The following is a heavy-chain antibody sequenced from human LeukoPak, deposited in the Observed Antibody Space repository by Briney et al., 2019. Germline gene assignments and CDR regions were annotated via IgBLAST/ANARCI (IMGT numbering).Heavy chain of an antibody. V-gene: IGHV1-46*01. CDR1: GYTFTSYY. CDR2: INPSGGST. CDR3: ARACFYDSSGYYSPDDY. D-gene: IGHD3-22*01. J-gene: IGHJ4*02. Sequence: ASVKVSCKASGYTFTSYYMHWVRQAPGQGLEWMGIINPSGGSTSYAQKFQGRVTMTRDTSTSTVYMELSSLRPEDTAVYYCARACFYDSSGYYSPDDYWGQGTLVTVSS.